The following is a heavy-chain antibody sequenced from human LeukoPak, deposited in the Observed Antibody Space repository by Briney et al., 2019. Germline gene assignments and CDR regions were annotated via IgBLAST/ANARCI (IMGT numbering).Heavy chain of an antibody. V-gene: IGHV3-48*03. D-gene: IGHD6-13*01. J-gene: IGHJ4*02. CDR1: GFTFSSYE. CDR3: ARVYPAAGSFFDY. Sequence: PGGSLRLSCAASGFTFSSYEMNWVRQAPGKGLEWVSYISSSGSTIYYADSVKGRFTISRDNAKNSLYLQMNSLRAEDTAVYYCARVYPAAGSFFDYWGQGTLVTVSS. CDR2: ISSSGSTI.